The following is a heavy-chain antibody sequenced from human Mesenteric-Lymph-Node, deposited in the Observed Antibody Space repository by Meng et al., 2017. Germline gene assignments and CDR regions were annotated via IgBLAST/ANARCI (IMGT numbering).Heavy chain of an antibody. CDR3: ATGGYYGSGSYSPRFDY. Sequence: ASAKVSCKASGYTFTSYDINWVRQAPGKGLEWMGGFDPEDGETIYAQKFQGRVTMTEDTSTDTAYMELSSLRSEDTAVYYCATGGYYGSGSYSPRFDYWGQGTPVTVSS. D-gene: IGHD3-10*01. V-gene: IGHV1-24*01. J-gene: IGHJ4*02. CDR1: GYTFTSYD. CDR2: FDPEDGET.